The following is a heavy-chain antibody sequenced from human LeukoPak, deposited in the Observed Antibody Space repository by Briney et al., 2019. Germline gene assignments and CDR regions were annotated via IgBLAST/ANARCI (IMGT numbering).Heavy chain of an antibody. D-gene: IGHD3-10*01. CDR2: IYYSGYT. V-gene: IGHV4-59*08. J-gene: IGHJ6*03. CDR3: ARQITMVRGVIISRRNYYMDV. Sequence: SETLSLTCTVSGGSISSYYWSWIRQPPGKGLEYIGYIYYSGYTNYNPSLKSRVTISVDTSKNQFSLKLSSVTAADTAVYYCARQITMVRGVIISRRNYYMDVWGKGTTVTISS. CDR1: GGSISSYY.